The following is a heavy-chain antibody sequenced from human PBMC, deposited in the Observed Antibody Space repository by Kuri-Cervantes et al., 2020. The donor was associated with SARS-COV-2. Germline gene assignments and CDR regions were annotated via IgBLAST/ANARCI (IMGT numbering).Heavy chain of an antibody. CDR2: IKQDGSEK. V-gene: IGHV3-7*01. CDR3: ARDTRRGYSYGYGFDY. J-gene: IGHJ4*02. Sequence: GESLKISCAASGFTFSSYWMSWVRQAPGKGLEWVANIKQDGSEKYYVDSVEGRFTISRDNAKNSLYLQMNSLRAEDTAVYYCARDTRRGYSYGYGFDYWGQGTPVTVSS. CDR1: GFTFSSYW. D-gene: IGHD5-18*01.